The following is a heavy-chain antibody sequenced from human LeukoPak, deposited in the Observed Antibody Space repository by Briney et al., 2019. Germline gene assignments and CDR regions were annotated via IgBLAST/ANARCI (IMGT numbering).Heavy chain of an antibody. Sequence: TGGSLRLTCAASGFTFSSYAMSWVRQAPGKGLEWVSAISGSGGSTYYADSVKGRFTISRDNSKNTLYLQMNSLRAEDTAVYYCAKGDLKVATIGSVDWFDPWGQGTLVTVSS. J-gene: IGHJ5*02. D-gene: IGHD5-24*01. CDR3: AKGDLKVATIGSVDWFDP. CDR2: ISGSGGST. V-gene: IGHV3-23*01. CDR1: GFTFSSYA.